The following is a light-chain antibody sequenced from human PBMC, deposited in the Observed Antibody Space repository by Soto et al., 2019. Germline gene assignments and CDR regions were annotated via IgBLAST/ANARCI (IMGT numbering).Light chain of an antibody. CDR3: SSYANSNNLPYV. CDR1: SSDVGGYNY. V-gene: IGLV2-8*01. J-gene: IGLJ1*01. CDR2: EIT. Sequence: QSVLTQLPSASGSPGQSVTISCTGASSDVGGYNYVSWYQQHPGKAPKLMIYEITKRPSGVPDRFSGSKSGNTASLTVSGLQAEDEADYYCSSYANSNNLPYVFGTGTKVTVL.